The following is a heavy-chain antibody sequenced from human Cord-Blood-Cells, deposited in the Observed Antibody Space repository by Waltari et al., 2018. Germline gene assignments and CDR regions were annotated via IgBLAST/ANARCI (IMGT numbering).Heavy chain of an antibody. J-gene: IGHJ4*02. V-gene: IGHV1-2*04. CDR3: ARDSRGLWLRLGY. CDR2: INPNSGGT. CDR1: GYTFTGYY. D-gene: IGHD5-12*01. Sequence: QVQLVQSGAEVKKPGASVKVSCKASGYTFTGYYMHWVRQAPGQVLEWMGWINPNSGGTNYAQKFQGWVTMTRDTSISTAYMELSRLGSDDTAVYYWARDSRGLWLRLGYWGQGTLVTVSS.